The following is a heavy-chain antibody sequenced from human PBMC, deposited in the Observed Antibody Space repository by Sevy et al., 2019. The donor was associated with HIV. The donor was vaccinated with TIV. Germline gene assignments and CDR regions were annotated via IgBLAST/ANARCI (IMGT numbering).Heavy chain of an antibody. CDR3: AKASSTSRYSVYYYYYGMDV. Sequence: EGSLRLSCAASGFTFSSYAMSWVRQAPGKGLEWVSAISGSGGSTYYADSVKGRFTISRDNSKNTLYLQMNSLRAEDTAVYYCAKASSTSRYSVYYYYYGMDVWGQGTTVTVSS. CDR2: ISGSGGST. CDR1: GFTFSSYA. V-gene: IGHV3-23*01. J-gene: IGHJ6*02. D-gene: IGHD2-2*02.